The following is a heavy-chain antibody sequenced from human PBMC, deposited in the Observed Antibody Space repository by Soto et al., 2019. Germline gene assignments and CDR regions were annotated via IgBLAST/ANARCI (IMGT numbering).Heavy chain of an antibody. D-gene: IGHD3-3*01. CDR2: MNPNSGNT. Sequence: ASVKVSCKASGYTFTGYYMHWVRQAPGQGLERMGWMNPNSGNTGYAQKFQGRVTMTRNTSISTAYMELSSLRSEDTAVYYCARGPPPFWSGYVFSYYYYMDVWGKGTTVTVSS. V-gene: IGHV1-8*02. CDR3: ARGPPPFWSGYVFSYYYYMDV. J-gene: IGHJ6*03. CDR1: GYTFTGYY.